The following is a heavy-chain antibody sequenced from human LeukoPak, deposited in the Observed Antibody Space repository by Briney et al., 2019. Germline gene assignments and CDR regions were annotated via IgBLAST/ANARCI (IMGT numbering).Heavy chain of an antibody. V-gene: IGHV4-38-2*02. CDR3: ARVEGTSVTTYRGWFDP. Sequence: SETLSLTCTVSGYSISSGYYWGWSRQPPGKGLEWIGSIYHSGSTYYNPSLKSRVTISVDTSKNQFSLKLSSVTAADTAVYYCARVEGTSVTTYRGWFDPWGQGTLVTVSS. J-gene: IGHJ5*02. CDR1: GYSISSGYY. CDR2: IYHSGST. D-gene: IGHD4-17*01.